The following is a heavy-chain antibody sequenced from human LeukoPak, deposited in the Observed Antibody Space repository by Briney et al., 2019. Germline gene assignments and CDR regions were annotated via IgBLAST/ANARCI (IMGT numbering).Heavy chain of an antibody. D-gene: IGHD6-19*01. V-gene: IGHV3-7*01. CDR3: ARDRAHSSGWYGFDY. Sequence: GGSLRLSCAASGFTFSSYWMSWVRQAPGKGLEWVANIKQDGSEKYYVDSVKGRFTISRDNAKNSLYLQMNSLRAEDTAVYYCARDRAHSSGWYGFDYWGQGTLVTVSS. J-gene: IGHJ4*02. CDR1: GFTFSSYW. CDR2: IKQDGSEK.